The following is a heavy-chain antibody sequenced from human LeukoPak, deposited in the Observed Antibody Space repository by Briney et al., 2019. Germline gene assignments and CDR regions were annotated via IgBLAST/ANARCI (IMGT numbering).Heavy chain of an antibody. CDR2: IYHSGST. V-gene: IGHV4-38-2*02. CDR3: ARGGDYSGSLDAFDI. D-gene: IGHD4-11*01. CDR1: GYSISSGYY. J-gene: IGHJ3*02. Sequence: SETLSLTCTVSGYSISSGYYWGWIRQPPGKGLEWIGSIYHSGSTYYNPSLKSRVTISVDTSKNQFSLKLSSVTAADTAVYYCARGGDYSGSLDAFDIWGQGTMVTVSS.